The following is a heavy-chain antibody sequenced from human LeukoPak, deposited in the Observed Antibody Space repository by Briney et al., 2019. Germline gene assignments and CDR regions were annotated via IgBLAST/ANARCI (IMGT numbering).Heavy chain of an antibody. V-gene: IGHV3-53*01. Sequence: GGSLRLSCAASGFTFSSYWMNWVRQAPGKGLEWVSVIYSGGSTYYADSVKGRFTISRANSKNTLYLQMNSLRAEDTAVYYCARDPRYCSGGSCVDYWGQGTLVTVSS. CDR2: IYSGGST. D-gene: IGHD2-15*01. CDR1: GFTFSSYW. J-gene: IGHJ4*02. CDR3: ARDPRYCSGGSCVDY.